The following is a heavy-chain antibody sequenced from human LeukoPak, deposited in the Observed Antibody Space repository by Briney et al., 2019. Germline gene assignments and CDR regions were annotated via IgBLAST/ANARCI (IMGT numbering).Heavy chain of an antibody. V-gene: IGHV3-48*01. CDR3: ARAKSRYCSSTSCYTNWYFDL. CDR1: GFTFSSYS. J-gene: IGHJ2*01. D-gene: IGHD2-2*02. Sequence: PGGSLRLSCAASGFTFSSYSMNWVRQAPGKGLEWVSYISSSSSTIYYADSVKGRFTISRDNAKNSLYLQMNSLRAEDTAVYYCARAKSRYCSSTSCYTNWYFDLWGRGTPVTVSS. CDR2: ISSSSSTI.